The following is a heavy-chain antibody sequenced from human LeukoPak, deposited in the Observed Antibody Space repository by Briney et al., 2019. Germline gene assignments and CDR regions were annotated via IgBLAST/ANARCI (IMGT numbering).Heavy chain of an antibody. J-gene: IGHJ4*02. D-gene: IGHD1-7*01. V-gene: IGHV4-59*08. Sequence: PSETLSLTCTVSGGSISGYYWSWIRQPPGMGLEWIGYIYYSGSTNYNPSLKSRVTISVDTSKNQFSLKLSSVTAADTAVYYCARQDGNWNYGNYWGQGTLVTVSS. CDR1: GGSISGYY. CDR3: ARQDGNWNYGNY. CDR2: IYYSGST.